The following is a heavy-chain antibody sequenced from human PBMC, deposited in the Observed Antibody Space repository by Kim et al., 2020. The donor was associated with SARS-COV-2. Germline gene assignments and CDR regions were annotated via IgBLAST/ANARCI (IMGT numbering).Heavy chain of an antibody. V-gene: IGHV3-48*02. Sequence: GGSLRLSCAASGFTFSIYSIDWVRRAAGKGLEWVIYISSTSRNIYNADSVKGRFTVSRDNAENAVYLQTDSLTDEDTAIYYCAGVGPSGYTVDYWGQGTPVTVS. CDR2: ISSTSRNI. J-gene: IGHJ4*02. D-gene: IGHD2-2*02. CDR3: AGVGPSGYTVDY. CDR1: GFTFSIYS.